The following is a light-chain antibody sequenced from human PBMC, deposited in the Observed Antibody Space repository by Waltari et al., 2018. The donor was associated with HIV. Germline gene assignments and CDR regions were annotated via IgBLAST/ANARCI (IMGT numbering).Light chain of an antibody. Sequence: SYVPTQPPTVSVAQGQTARLPWGGNDIGSISVHWYRQKTGQAPVLVGYDDTDGPSAIPQRFSGSNSGSTATLTISRVEAGNEADYYCQVWDSSSQGVFGGGTKLTVL. J-gene: IGLJ3*02. CDR2: DDT. CDR1: DIGSIS. V-gene: IGLV3-21*02. CDR3: QVWDSSSQGV.